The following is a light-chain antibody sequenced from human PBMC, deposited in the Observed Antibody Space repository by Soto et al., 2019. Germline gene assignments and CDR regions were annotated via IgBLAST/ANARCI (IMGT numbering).Light chain of an antibody. V-gene: IGKV3-15*01. CDR3: QQYNNWLP. CDR1: ESVSSN. Sequence: EIGMTQSPATLSVSPGERATLSCRASESVSSNLAWYQQKPGQAPRLLIYGASTRATGIPARFSGSGSGAAYTLNISSLQSEDLALYYCQQYNNWLPVGGGTNVELK. J-gene: IGKJ4*01. CDR2: GAS.